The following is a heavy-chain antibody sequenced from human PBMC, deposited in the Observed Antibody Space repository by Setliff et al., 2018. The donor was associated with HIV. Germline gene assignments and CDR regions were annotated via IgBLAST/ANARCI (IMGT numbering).Heavy chain of an antibody. V-gene: IGHV4-61*09. D-gene: IGHD1-26*01. CDR3: ARHYNVNYYVRKDFDY. CDR2: IHTTGSI. J-gene: IGHJ4*02. Sequence: SETLSLTCTVSGGSIRTGNYYWNWIRQPAGKGLGWIGHIHTTGSITYNPSLRSRVTSSLDTSKNQVSLSLASVTAADTAVYYCARHYNVNYYVRKDFDYWCQGTLVTVSS. CDR1: GGSIRTGNYY.